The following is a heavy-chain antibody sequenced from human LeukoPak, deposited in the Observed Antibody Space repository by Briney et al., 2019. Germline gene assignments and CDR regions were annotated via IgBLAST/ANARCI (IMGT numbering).Heavy chain of an antibody. CDR2: IKQDGSEK. D-gene: IGHD3-3*01. J-gene: IGHJ5*02. CDR1: GFTFSSYW. CDR3: ARDVHDFWLGYNWFDP. V-gene: IGHV3-7*01. Sequence: PGGSLRLSCAASGFTFSSYWMSWVRQAPGKGLEWVANIKQDGSEKYYVDSVKGRFTISRDNAKNSLYLQMNSLRAEDTAVYYCARDVHDFWLGYNWFDPWGQGTLVTVSS.